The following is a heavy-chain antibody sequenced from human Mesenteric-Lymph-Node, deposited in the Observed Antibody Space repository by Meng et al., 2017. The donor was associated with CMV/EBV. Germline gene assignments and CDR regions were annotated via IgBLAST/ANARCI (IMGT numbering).Heavy chain of an antibody. V-gene: IGHV1-8*02. CDR3: ARSGLWCSSTSCYVLYAMDV. CDR2: IHPIIGNT. Sequence: ASVKVSCKTSGYTFTSYDISWVRQASGQGLEWMGWIHPIIGNTGYAEKFQGRVTMTRNTSISTAYMEVSSLRSEDTAVYYCARSGLWCSSTSCYVLYAMDVWGQGTTVTVSS. J-gene: IGHJ6*02. CDR1: GYTFTSYD. D-gene: IGHD2-2*01.